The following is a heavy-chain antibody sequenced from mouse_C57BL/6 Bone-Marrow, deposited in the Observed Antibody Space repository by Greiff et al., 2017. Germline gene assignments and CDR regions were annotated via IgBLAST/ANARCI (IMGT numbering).Heavy chain of an antibody. CDR2: INPSSGYT. CDR3: ARVLPPNY. Sequence: VNVVESGAELARPGASVKMSCKASGYTFTSYTMHWVKQRPGQGLEWIGYINPSSGYTKYNQKFKDKATLTADKSSSTAYMQLSSLTSEDSAVYYCARVLPPNYWGQGTTLTVSS. V-gene: IGHV1-4*01. D-gene: IGHD2-10*01. CDR1: GYTFTSYT. J-gene: IGHJ2*01.